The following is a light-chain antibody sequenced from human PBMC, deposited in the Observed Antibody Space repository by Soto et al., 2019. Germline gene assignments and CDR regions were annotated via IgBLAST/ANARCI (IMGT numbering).Light chain of an antibody. Sequence: VLPQSPVSLSLSPGYRATLSCRASDGVGRSLAWFQQRPGPAPRRLIYAASNRATGIPARFSGSGSGTDFTLTISRLEPEDVAVYYCQQRSNWWTLGQGTKVDI. CDR1: DGVGRS. V-gene: IGKV3-11*01. J-gene: IGKJ1*01. CDR2: AAS. CDR3: QQRSNWWT.